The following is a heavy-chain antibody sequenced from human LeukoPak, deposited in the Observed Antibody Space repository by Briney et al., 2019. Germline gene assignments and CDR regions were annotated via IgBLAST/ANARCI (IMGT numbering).Heavy chain of an antibody. D-gene: IGHD6-13*01. CDR3: VKVPSGYQWYFDL. CDR1: EFTFSSYG. J-gene: IGHJ2*01. Sequence: GGSLRLSCAASEFTFSSYGMHWVRQAPGKGLEYVSAISSNGGSTYYADSVKGRFTISRDNSKNTLYLQMSSLRAEDTAVYYCVKVPSGYQWYFDLWGRGTLVTVSS. CDR2: ISSNGGST. V-gene: IGHV3-64D*06.